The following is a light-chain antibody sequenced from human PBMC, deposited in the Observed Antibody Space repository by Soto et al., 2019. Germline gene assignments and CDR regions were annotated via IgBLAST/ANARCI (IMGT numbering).Light chain of an antibody. CDR3: QHRASWPLT. CDR1: QSLSTY. V-gene: IGKV3-11*01. CDR2: DAS. J-gene: IGKJ4*01. Sequence: SAQRPATQAFSSGGRPNLCYMASQSLSTYLAWYQQKPGQAPRLLIYDASNRATGIPARFSGSGSGTDFTLTISRLEPEDFAVYCCQHRASWPLTFGGGTKVDIK.